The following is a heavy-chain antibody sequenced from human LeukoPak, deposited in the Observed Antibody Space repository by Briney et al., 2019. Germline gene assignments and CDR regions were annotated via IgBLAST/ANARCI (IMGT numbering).Heavy chain of an antibody. V-gene: IGHV4-59*11. Sequence: SETLSLTCTVSGGSISSHYWSWIRQPPGKGLEWIGYIYYSGSTNYNPSLKSRVTISVDTSKNQFSLKLSSVTAADTAVYYCARSAIYYYYMDVWGKGTTVTVSS. CDR2: IYYSGST. J-gene: IGHJ6*03. CDR1: GGSISSHY. CDR3: ARSAIYYYYMDV.